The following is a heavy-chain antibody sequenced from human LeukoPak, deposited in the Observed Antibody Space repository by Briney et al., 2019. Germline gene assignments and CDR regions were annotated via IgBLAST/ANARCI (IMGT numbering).Heavy chain of an antibody. J-gene: IGHJ5*02. V-gene: IGHV4-59*01. CDR1: GGSISNY. CDR2: IYYSGSP. CDR3: ARGVPHDL. Sequence: SETLSLTCTVSGGSISNYWSWIRQPPGQGLEWIGYIYYSGSPDYNPSLKSRVTISVDTSKNHFSLKLNSLTAADTAVYYCARGVPHDLWGQGTLVTVSS.